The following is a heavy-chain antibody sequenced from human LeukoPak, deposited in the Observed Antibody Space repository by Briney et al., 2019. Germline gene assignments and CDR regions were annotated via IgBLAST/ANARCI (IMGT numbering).Heavy chain of an antibody. Sequence: GGSLRLSCAASGFTFSSYEMNWVRQAPGKGLEWVSYISSSGSTIYYADSVKGRFTISRDNAKNSPYLQMNSLRAEDTAVYYCARAGNWNQPFDYWGQGTLVTVSS. J-gene: IGHJ4*02. V-gene: IGHV3-48*03. CDR3: ARAGNWNQPFDY. CDR2: ISSSGSTI. CDR1: GFTFSSYE. D-gene: IGHD1-1*01.